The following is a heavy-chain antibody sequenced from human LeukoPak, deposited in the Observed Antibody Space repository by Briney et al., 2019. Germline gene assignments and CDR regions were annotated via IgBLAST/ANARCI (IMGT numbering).Heavy chain of an antibody. CDR2: IYYSGST. J-gene: IGHJ5*02. Sequence: SETLSLTCTVSGGSISSSSYYWGWLRQPPGKGLEWIGSIYYSGSTYYNPSLKSRVTISVDTSKNQFSLKLSSVTAADTAVYYCARDAVSLANWFDPWGQGTLVTVSS. CDR1: GGSISSSSYY. CDR3: ARDAVSLANWFDP. V-gene: IGHV4-39*01.